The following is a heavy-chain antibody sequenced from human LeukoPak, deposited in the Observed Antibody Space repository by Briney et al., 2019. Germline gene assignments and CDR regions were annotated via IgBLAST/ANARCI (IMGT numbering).Heavy chain of an antibody. J-gene: IGHJ4*02. D-gene: IGHD5-12*01. V-gene: IGHV3-7*01. CDR2: INPGGSEE. CDR3: ARPAPSNSGWGTDH. Sequence: GGSLRLSCETSGFTFSDYWMSWVRQAPGKGLEWVANINPGGSEENYMDSVKGRFIISRDNVKKSLYLQMNSLTVDDTAVYYCARPAPSNSGWGTDHWGQGTLVTVSS. CDR1: GFTFSDYW.